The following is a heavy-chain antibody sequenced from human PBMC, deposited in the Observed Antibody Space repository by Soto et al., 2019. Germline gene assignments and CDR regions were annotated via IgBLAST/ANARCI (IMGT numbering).Heavy chain of an antibody. Sequence: QVQLQESGPGLVKPSETLSLTCTVSGGSISSYYWNWIRQPAGKGLEWIGRLQSSGYTNYNPSLTSRVTMSADKAKNQFSLKLRSVTAADTAVYYWASLGATIDYWGQGALVTVSS. V-gene: IGHV4-4*07. CDR1: GGSISSYY. CDR2: LQSSGYT. D-gene: IGHD1-26*01. CDR3: ASLGATIDY. J-gene: IGHJ4*02.